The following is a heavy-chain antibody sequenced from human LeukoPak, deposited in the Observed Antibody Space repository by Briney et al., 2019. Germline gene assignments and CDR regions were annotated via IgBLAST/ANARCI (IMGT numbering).Heavy chain of an antibody. D-gene: IGHD3-16*02. V-gene: IGHV4-38-2*01. CDR3: ARIRMITFGGVIVRTYYFDY. CDR1: NYSISSGYY. CDR2: IYHRGNT. Sequence: PSETLSLTCAVSNYSISSGYYWGWIRQPPGKGLEWIGSIYHRGNTYYNPSLKSRVTISVGTSKNQFPLKLSSVTAADTAVYYCARIRMITFGGVIVRTYYFDYWGQGTLVIVSS. J-gene: IGHJ4*02.